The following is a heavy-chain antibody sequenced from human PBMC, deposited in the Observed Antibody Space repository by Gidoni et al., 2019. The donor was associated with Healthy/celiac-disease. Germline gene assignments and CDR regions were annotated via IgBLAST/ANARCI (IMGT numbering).Heavy chain of an antibody. V-gene: IGHV3-7*01. CDR3: ARLEVGATLFDY. CDR2: ISPGGSAK. CDR1: GFTFSNYW. J-gene: IGHJ4*02. D-gene: IGHD1-26*01. Sequence: EVQLVESGGSLVQPGGSLRLSCAASGFTFSNYWMSWVRQAPGKGLEWVANISPGGSAKYYVDSVKGRFTISRDDAKNSLYLQMNSLRADETAVYFCARLEVGATLFDYWGQGTLVTVSS.